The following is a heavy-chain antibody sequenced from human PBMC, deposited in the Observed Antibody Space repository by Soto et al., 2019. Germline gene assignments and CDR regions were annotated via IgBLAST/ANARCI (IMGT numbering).Heavy chain of an antibody. D-gene: IGHD2-15*01. CDR3: AIVVLSDTPFGPFDS. Sequence: GESLKISCKGSGYSFTSYWIGWVRQMPGKGLEWMGIIYPGDSDTRYSPSFQGQVTISADKSISTAYLQWSSLKASDTAMYYCAIVVLSDTPFGPFDSWGLEAVVPVSS. CDR2: IYPGDSDT. CDR1: GYSFTSYW. V-gene: IGHV5-51*01. J-gene: IGHJ4*02.